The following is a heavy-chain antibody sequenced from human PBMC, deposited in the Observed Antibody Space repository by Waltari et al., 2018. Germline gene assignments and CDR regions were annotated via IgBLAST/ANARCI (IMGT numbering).Heavy chain of an antibody. CDR2: SRGSGGSK. J-gene: IGHJ3*02. V-gene: IGHV3-23*01. Sequence: EVQLLESGGGLVQPGGSLRLSCAASGFTFSSYAMSWVRQAPGKGVEGGSASRGSGGSKYYEDYVKGRFTISRDKSKNTLFLQMNSLRAEDTAVYYCAKDPRIVGATDAFDIWGQGTMVTVSS. CDR3: AKDPRIVGATDAFDI. CDR1: GFTFSSYA. D-gene: IGHD1-26*01.